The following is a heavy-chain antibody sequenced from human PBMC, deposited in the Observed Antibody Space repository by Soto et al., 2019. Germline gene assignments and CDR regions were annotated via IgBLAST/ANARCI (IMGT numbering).Heavy chain of an antibody. J-gene: IGHJ4*02. CDR3: ARDRSWQLAQFDY. CDR1: GFTFSSYA. CDR2: ISYDGSNK. V-gene: IGHV3-30*04. Sequence: GGSLRLSCAASGFTFSSYAMHWVRQAPGKGLEWVAVISYDGSNKYYADSVKGRFTISRDNSKNTLYLQMNSLRAEDTAVYYCARDRSWQLAQFDYWGQGTLVTVSS. D-gene: IGHD6-13*01.